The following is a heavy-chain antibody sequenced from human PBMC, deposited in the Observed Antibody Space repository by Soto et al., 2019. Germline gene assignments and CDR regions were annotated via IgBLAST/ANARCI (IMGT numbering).Heavy chain of an antibody. CDR1: GYTFTGYY. CDR2: INPNSGGT. CDR3: ARDYFVHRGYGSGGYYYGMDV. Sequence: QVQLVQSGAEVKKPGASVKVSCKASGYTFTGYYMHWVRQAPGQGLEWMGWINPNSGGTNYAQKFRGRVTMTRDTSISTAYMELSRLRSDDTAVYYCARDYFVHRGYGSGGYYYGMDVWGQGTTVTVSS. J-gene: IGHJ6*02. V-gene: IGHV1-2*02. D-gene: IGHD3-10*01.